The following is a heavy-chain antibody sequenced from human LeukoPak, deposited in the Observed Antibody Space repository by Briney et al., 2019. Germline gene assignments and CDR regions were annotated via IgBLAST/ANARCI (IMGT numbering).Heavy chain of an antibody. CDR3: ARASYSSSALGY. Sequence: SETLSLTCTVSGGSISSGGYYWRWIRQPPGKGLEWIGYIYHSGSTYYNSSLKSRVTISVDRSKNQFSLKLSSVTAADTAVYYCARASYSSSALGYWGQGTLVTVSS. J-gene: IGHJ4*02. CDR2: IYHSGST. D-gene: IGHD6-6*01. CDR1: GGSISSGGYY. V-gene: IGHV4-30-2*01.